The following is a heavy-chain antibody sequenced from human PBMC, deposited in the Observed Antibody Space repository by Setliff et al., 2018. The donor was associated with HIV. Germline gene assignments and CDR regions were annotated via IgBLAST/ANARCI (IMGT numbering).Heavy chain of an antibody. CDR3: ARTFVVFRVRGVSSVYMDV. J-gene: IGHJ6*03. D-gene: IGHD3-10*01. Sequence: SETLSLTCTVSGDSISSGSHYWTWIRQPAGKGLEWIGHVYTRGSTSFNPSLRSRVTISIAASRNQVSLKLKSVTAADTAVYYCARTFVVFRVRGVSSVYMDVWGKGTTVTVSS. CDR2: VYTRGST. V-gene: IGHV4-61*09. CDR1: GDSISSGSHY.